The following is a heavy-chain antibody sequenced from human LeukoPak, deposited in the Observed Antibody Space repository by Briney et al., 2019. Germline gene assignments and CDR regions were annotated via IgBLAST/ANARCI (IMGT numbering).Heavy chain of an antibody. CDR1: GYTFTSYY. V-gene: IGHV1-18*04. CDR3: AREPKWYYDSSGSYPSDY. Sequence: WASVKVSCKASGYTFTSYYMHWVRQAPGQGLEWMGWISGYNGNTKYAQKLQGRVTMTTDTSTSTAYMELRSLRSDDTAVYYCAREPKWYYDSSGSYPSDYWGQGTLVTVSS. CDR2: ISGYNGNT. J-gene: IGHJ4*02. D-gene: IGHD3-22*01.